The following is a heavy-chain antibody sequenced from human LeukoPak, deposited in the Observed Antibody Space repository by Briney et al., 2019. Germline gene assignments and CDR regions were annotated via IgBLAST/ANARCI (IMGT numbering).Heavy chain of an antibody. J-gene: IGHJ5*02. CDR2: WSAYNGNT. CDR3: AREDTATHP. CDR1: GYIFTIYG. Sequence: GASVKVSCKGSGYIFTIYGISWVRQAPGQGLELMGWWSAYNGNTNYAEKSQGRVTMTTDTSTSTAYMELRSTRSDDTAVYYCAREDTATHPWGQGTLVTVSS. V-gene: IGHV1-18*01. D-gene: IGHD5-18*01.